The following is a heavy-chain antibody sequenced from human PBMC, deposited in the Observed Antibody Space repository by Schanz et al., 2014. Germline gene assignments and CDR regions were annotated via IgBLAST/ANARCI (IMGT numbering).Heavy chain of an antibody. J-gene: IGHJ4*02. CDR2: IYINSGST. Sequence: EVQLLESGGGLVQPGGSLRISCAASGFTFSGYAMSWVRQAPGKGLEWVSSIYINSGSTNYADSVKGRFIISRDSSKNALYLQMNSLRAEDTAVYYCAMGGYQLHHWGQGTLVTVSS. CDR1: GFTFSGYA. D-gene: IGHD1-7*01. V-gene: IGHV3-23*01. CDR3: AMGGYQLHH.